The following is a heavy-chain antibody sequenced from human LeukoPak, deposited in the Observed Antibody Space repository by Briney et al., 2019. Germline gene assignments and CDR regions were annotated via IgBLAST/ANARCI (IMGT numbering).Heavy chain of an antibody. CDR2: IKSKTDGGTT. D-gene: IGHD3-10*01. CDR1: GFTFSSYG. Sequence: RAGGSLRLSCAASGFTFSSYGMHWVRQAPGKGLEWVGRIKSKTDGGTTDYAAPVKGRFTISRDDSKNTLFLQMNSLKTEDTAVYYCTLPWGSGSYYDYWGQGTLVTVSS. CDR3: TLPWGSGSYYDY. J-gene: IGHJ4*02. V-gene: IGHV3-15*01.